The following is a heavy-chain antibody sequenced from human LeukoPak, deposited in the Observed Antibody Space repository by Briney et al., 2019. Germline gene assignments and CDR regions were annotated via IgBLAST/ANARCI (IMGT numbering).Heavy chain of an antibody. CDR3: ARGAGYYGSGSYYTFDY. D-gene: IGHD3-10*01. J-gene: IGHJ4*02. CDR2: IIPIFGTA. Sequence: SVKVSCKASGGTFSSYAISWVRQAPGQGLEWMGGIIPIFGTANYAQKFQGRVTMTRNTSISTAYMELSSLRSEDTAVYYCARGAGYYGSGSYYTFDYWGQGTLVTVSS. V-gene: IGHV1-69*05. CDR1: GGTFSSYA.